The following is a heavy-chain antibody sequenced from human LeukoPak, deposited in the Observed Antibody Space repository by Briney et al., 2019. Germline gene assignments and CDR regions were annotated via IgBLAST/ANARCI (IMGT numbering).Heavy chain of an antibody. CDR2: IKSKTDGGTT. V-gene: IGHV3-15*01. CDR1: GFTFSNAW. J-gene: IGHJ4*02. Sequence: PGGSLRLSCAASGFTFSNAWMSWVRQAPGKGLEWVGRIKSKTDGGTTDYAAPVKGRFTISRDDSKNTLYLQMNSLRAEDTAVYYCAKELNAFSLAVAGRFDYWGQGTLVTVSS. CDR3: AKELNAFSLAVAGRFDY. D-gene: IGHD6-19*01.